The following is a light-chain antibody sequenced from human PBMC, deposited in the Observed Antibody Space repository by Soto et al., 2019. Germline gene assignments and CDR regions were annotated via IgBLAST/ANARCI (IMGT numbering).Light chain of an antibody. CDR1: QSISRSF. Sequence: EFVLTQSPGKLSLSPGERATLSCRASQSISRSFSAWYQQKPGQAPRLLIYGASSRGTGIPDRFSGSGSGTDFTLTISRLEPEDFAVYYCQQYGSSPPLTFGGGTKVEIK. V-gene: IGKV3-20*01. J-gene: IGKJ4*01. CDR3: QQYGSSPPLT. CDR2: GAS.